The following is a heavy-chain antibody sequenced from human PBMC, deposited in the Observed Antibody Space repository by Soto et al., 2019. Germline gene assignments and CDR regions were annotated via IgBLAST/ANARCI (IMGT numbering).Heavy chain of an antibody. J-gene: IGHJ6*02. Sequence: PSETLSLTCAVYGGSFSGYYWSWIRQPPGKGLEWIGEINHSGSTNYNPSLKSRVTISVDTSKNQFSLKLSSVTAADTAVYYCARKGGIGSYYGMDVWGQGTTVTVSS. CDR1: GGSFSGYY. CDR2: INHSGST. V-gene: IGHV4-34*01. D-gene: IGHD2-15*01. CDR3: ARKGGIGSYYGMDV.